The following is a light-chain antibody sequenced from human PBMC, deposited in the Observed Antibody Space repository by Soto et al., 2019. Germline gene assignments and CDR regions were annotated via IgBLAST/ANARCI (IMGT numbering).Light chain of an antibody. CDR3: QQYNNWPPIT. V-gene: IGKV3-15*01. J-gene: IGKJ1*01. CDR1: QSISSK. CDR2: GAS. Sequence: EIVITQSPATLSVSPGERATLSCRASQSISSKLAWYQQKPGQAPRLLIYGASTRATGIPVRFSGSGSGTEFTLTITNLQSEDFAVYYCQQYNNWPPITFGQGTKVDIK.